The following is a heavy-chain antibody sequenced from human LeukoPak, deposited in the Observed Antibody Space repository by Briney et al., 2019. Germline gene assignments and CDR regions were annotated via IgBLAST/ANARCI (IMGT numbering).Heavy chain of an antibody. J-gene: IGHJ3*02. V-gene: IGHV3-7*01. D-gene: IGHD1-1*01. CDR3: ARGREYRGWNDGGAFDI. CDR2: IKQDGSEK. Sequence: GGSLRLSCAASGFTFSSYWMSWVRQASGKGLEWVANIKQDGSEKYYVDSVKGRFTISRDNAKNSLYLQMNSLRAEDTAVYYCARGREYRGWNDGGAFDIWGQGTMVTVSS. CDR1: GFTFSSYW.